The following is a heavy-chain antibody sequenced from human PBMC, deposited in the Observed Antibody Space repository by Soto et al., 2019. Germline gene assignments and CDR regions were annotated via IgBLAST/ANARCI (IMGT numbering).Heavy chain of an antibody. J-gene: IGHJ4*02. CDR2: INPGGGRT. V-gene: IGHV1-46*01. Sequence: ASVKVSFKASGYTFPSYYIHWVRQAPGQGLEWVAMINPGGGRTNYAQMFQGRVTLTRDTSTGTVDMELSSLTSDDTAVYYCARGPSCGGDCYLFDYWGQGSLVTVSS. CDR1: GYTFPSYY. CDR3: ARGPSCGGDCYLFDY. D-gene: IGHD2-21*02.